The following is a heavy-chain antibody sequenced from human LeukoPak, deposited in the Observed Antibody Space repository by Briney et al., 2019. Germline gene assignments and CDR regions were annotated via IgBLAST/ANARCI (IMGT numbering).Heavy chain of an antibody. CDR3: ARGLGIRGVPKYYFDY. Sequence: GASVKVSCKASVGTFSSYAISWVRQSPGQGLEWMGRIIPILGIANYAQKFQGRVTITTDESTSTAYMELSSLRSEDTAVYYCARGLGIRGVPKYYFDYWGQGTLVTVSS. D-gene: IGHD3-10*01. J-gene: IGHJ4*02. CDR1: VGTFSSYA. CDR2: IIPILGIA. V-gene: IGHV1-69*04.